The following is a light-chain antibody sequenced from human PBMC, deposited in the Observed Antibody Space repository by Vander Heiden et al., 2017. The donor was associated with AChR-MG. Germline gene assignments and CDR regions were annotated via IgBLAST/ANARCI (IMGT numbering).Light chain of an antibody. CDR3: QQYYYSPRT. Sequence: EIVLTQSPGTLSLSPGERATLSCRASQSLTTTFLAWYQQKPGQAPRLLIFDVSRRATGVPDRFSGSGSGTDFTLTISRLEPEDFAVYYCQQYYYSPRTFGQGTRLEIK. J-gene: IGKJ2*01. CDR1: QSLTTTF. V-gene: IGKV3-20*01. CDR2: DVS.